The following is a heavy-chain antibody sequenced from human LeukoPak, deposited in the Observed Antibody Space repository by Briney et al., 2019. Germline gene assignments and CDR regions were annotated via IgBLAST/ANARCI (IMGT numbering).Heavy chain of an antibody. CDR3: AKAPRGYYDSSGYGHFDY. V-gene: IGHV3-7*01. CDR2: IQQDGSEK. Sequence: PGGSLRLSCAASGFAFSDYWMSWVRQAPGKGLEWVANIQQDGSEKYYVDSVKGRFTISRDNAKNSLYLQMNSLRAEDTAVYYCAKAPRGYYDSSGYGHFDYWGQGTLVTVSS. CDR1: GFAFSDYW. D-gene: IGHD3-22*01. J-gene: IGHJ4*02.